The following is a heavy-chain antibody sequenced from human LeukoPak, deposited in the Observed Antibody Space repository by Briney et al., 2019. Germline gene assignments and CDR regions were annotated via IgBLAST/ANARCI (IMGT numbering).Heavy chain of an antibody. D-gene: IGHD1-1*01. V-gene: IGHV1-2*02. CDR2: INPGLQTT. CDR1: GYIFIDYY. Sequence: ASVKVSCKTSGYIFIDYYIHWVRQAPGQGLEWMGWINPGLQTTYYTQKFQARVTMTRDTSSNTAYMELNKLTSDDTAVYYCARKGYDEGIDSWGQGTLVTVSS. CDR3: ARKGYDEGIDS. J-gene: IGHJ5*01.